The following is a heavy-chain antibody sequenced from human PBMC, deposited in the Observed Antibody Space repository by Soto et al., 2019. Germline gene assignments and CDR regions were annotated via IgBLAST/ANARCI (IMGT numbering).Heavy chain of an antibody. CDR2: ISHDGSNK. V-gene: IGHV3-30-3*01. J-gene: IGHJ4*02. CDR1: GFIFSNYA. D-gene: IGHD3-22*01. CDR3: ARGDIVVNGPFDY. Sequence: QVQLVESGGGVVQPGGSLRLSYAASGFIFSNYAMYWVRQAPGKGPDWVAVISHDGSNKDYADSVKGRFTMSRDNSKNTLYLQMNSLKPEDTAMYYCARGDIVVNGPFDYWGQGTLVTVSS.